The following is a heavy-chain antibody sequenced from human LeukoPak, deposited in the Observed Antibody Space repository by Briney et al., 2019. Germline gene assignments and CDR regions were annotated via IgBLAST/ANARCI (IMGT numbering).Heavy chain of an antibody. D-gene: IGHD3-3*01. CDR1: GFTFSSYA. V-gene: IGHV3-30-3*01. J-gene: IGHJ4*02. CDR3: ARWAGEVRFGYYFDH. Sequence: PGGSLRLSCAASGFTFSSYAMHWVRQAPGKGLEWVAVISYDGSNKYYADSVKGRFTISRDNSKNTLYLQMNSLRAEDTAVYYCARWAGEVRFGYYFDHWGQGTLVTVSS. CDR2: ISYDGSNK.